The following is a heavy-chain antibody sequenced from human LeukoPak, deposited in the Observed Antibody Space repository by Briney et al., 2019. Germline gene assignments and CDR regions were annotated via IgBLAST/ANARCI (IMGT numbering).Heavy chain of an antibody. V-gene: IGHV3-74*01. D-gene: IGHD1-1*01. Sequence: GGSLRLSCAASGFTFSSYWMHWVLQAPGKGQVWVSRINTDGSSTSYADSVKGRFTISRDNAKNTLYLQMNSLRAEDTAVYYCARGYAYFDYWGQGTLVTVSS. CDR1: GFTFSSYW. CDR2: INTDGSST. CDR3: ARGYAYFDY. J-gene: IGHJ4*02.